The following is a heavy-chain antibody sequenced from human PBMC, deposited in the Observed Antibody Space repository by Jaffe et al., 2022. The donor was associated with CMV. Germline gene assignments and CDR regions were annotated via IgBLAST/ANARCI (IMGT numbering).Heavy chain of an antibody. Sequence: QVQLVESGGGVVQPGRSLRLSCAASGFTFSSYGMHWVRQAPGKGLEWVAVIWYDGSNKYYADSVKGRFTISRDNSKNTLYLQMNSLRAEDTAVYYCARDYLGSGWPYYYYYGMDVWGQGTTVTVSS. CDR2: IWYDGSNK. V-gene: IGHV3-33*01. CDR1: GFTFSSYG. D-gene: IGHD6-19*01. J-gene: IGHJ6*02. CDR3: ARDYLGSGWPYYYYYGMDV.